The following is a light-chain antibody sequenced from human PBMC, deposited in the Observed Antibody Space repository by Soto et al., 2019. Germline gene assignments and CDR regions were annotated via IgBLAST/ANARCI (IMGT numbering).Light chain of an antibody. CDR3: QSYDRSLGGYV. J-gene: IGLJ1*01. CDR2: DNT. Sequence: QSVLTQPPSVSGAPGQRVTISCTGSSSNIGAGYDVHWYQQLPGTAPKLLIYDNTNRPSGVPDRLSGSKSGTSASLAITGLQAEDEPDYFCQSYDRSLGGYVFGSGTKVTVL. CDR1: SSNIGAGYD. V-gene: IGLV1-40*01.